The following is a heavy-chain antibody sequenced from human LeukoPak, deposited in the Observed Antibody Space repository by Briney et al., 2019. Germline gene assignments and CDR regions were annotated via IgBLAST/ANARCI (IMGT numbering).Heavy chain of an antibody. J-gene: IGHJ4*02. D-gene: IGHD6-19*01. CDR1: GGSFSGYY. CDR3: ASGDSSGTFDY. CDR2: INHSGST. V-gene: IGHV4-34*01. Sequence: PSETLSLTCAVSGGSFSGYYWSWIRQPPGKGLEWIGEINHSGSTNYNPSLKSRVTISVDTSKNQFSLKLSSVTAADTAVYYCASGDSSGTFDYWGQGTLVTVSS.